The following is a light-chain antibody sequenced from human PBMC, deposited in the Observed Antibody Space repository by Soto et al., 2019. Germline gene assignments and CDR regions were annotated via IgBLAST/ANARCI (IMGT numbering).Light chain of an antibody. CDR1: SSDVGGYNS. Sequence: QSVLTQPPAASGSPGQSVTISCTGTSSDVGGYNSVSWYQQHPGKAPKLMIYAVTTRPSGVPDRFSGSKSGNTASLTVSGLQAEDEADYYCSSHAGANKLVFGGGTKGTVL. V-gene: IGLV2-8*01. J-gene: IGLJ2*01. CDR2: AVT. CDR3: SSHAGANKLV.